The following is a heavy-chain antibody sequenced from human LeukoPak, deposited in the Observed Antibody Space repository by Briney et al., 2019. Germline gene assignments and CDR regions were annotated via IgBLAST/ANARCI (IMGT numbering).Heavy chain of an antibody. CDR3: AREYGGTIGDY. Sequence: ASVKVSCKASGYTFNNYDINWVRQAPGQGLEWMGWMNPNSGNTGYAQKFQGRFTLTRETFISTAYMELSSLRSDDTAVYYCAREYGGTIGDYWGQGTLVTVSS. CDR1: GYTFNNYD. V-gene: IGHV1-8*01. J-gene: IGHJ4*02. D-gene: IGHD4-23*01. CDR2: MNPNSGNT.